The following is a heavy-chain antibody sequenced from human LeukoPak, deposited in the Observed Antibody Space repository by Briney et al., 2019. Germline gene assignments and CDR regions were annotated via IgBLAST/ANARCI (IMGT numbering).Heavy chain of an antibody. J-gene: IGHJ6*02. CDR2: TYYSGST. V-gene: IGHV4-59*08. CDR1: GGSISSYY. D-gene: IGHD3-16*01. Sequence: PSETLSLTCTVSGGSISSYYWSWIRQPPGKGLEWIGYTYYSGSTNYNPSLKSRVTISVDTSKNQFSLKLSSVTAADTAVYYCARYDHYYYYGMDVWGQGTTVTVSS. CDR3: ARYDHYYYYGMDV.